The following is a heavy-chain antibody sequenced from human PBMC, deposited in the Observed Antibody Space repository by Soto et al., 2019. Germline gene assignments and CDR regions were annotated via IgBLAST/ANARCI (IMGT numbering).Heavy chain of an antibody. D-gene: IGHD1-26*01. CDR1: GFTFSSYS. V-gene: IGHV3-21*01. CDR3: ARGLSEWEPTDY. J-gene: IGHJ4*02. CDR2: ISSSSSYI. Sequence: EVQLVESGGGLVKPGGSLRLSCAASGFTFSSYSMNWVRQAPGKGLEWVSSISSSSSYIYYADSVKGRFIISRANAKNSLYMQMNSLRAEDTAVYYCARGLSEWEPTDYWGQGSLVTVSS.